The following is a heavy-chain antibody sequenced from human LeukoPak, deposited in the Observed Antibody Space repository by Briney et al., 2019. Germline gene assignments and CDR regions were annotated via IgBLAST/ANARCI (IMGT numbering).Heavy chain of an antibody. Sequence: SETLSLTCTVSGGSISSGSYYWSWIRQPAGKGLEWIGRIYTSGSTNYNPSLKSRVTISVDTSKNQFSLKLSSVTAADTAVYYCAREYQDDAFDIWGQGTMVTVSS. V-gene: IGHV4-61*02. CDR2: IYTSGST. CDR1: GGSISSGSYY. J-gene: IGHJ3*02. CDR3: AREYQDDAFDI.